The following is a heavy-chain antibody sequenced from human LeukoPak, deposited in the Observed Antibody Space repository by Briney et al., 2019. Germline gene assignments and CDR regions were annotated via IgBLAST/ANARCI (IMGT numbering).Heavy chain of an antibody. Sequence: GASVKVSCKASGYTFTSYDINWVRQATGQGLEWMGWMNPNSGNTGYAQKFQGRVTMTRDTSISTAYMELSRLRSDDTAVYYCARAGAGTFGYWGQGTLVTVSS. D-gene: IGHD6-13*01. J-gene: IGHJ4*02. CDR3: ARAGAGTFGY. V-gene: IGHV1-8*01. CDR1: GYTFTSYD. CDR2: MNPNSGNT.